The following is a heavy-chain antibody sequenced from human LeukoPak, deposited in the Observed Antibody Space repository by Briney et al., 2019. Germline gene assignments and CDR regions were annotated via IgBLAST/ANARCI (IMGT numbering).Heavy chain of an antibody. D-gene: IGHD6-13*01. J-gene: IGHJ6*03. CDR1: GFTFSSYA. CDR3: ARDGRDSNHRRGYYYYYMDV. V-gene: IGHV3-30*01. Sequence: GGSLRLSCAASGFTFSSYAMHWVRQAPGKGLEWVAVISYDGSNKYYADSVKGRFTISRDNSKNTLYLQMNSLRAEDTAVYYCARDGRDSNHRRGYYYYYMDVWGKGTTVTASS. CDR2: ISYDGSNK.